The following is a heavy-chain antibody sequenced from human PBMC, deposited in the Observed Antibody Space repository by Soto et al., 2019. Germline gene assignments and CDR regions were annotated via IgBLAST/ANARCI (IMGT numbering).Heavy chain of an antibody. Sequence: EVQLVESGGGLVQPGRSLRLSCAASGFTFDDYAMHWVRQAPGKGLEWVSGISWNSGSIGYADSVKGRFTISRDNAKNSLYLQMNSLRAEDTALYYCAKDRRRAGTTFRYYYYYGMDVWGQGTTVTVSS. D-gene: IGHD1-7*01. CDR1: GFTFDDYA. CDR2: ISWNSGSI. J-gene: IGHJ6*02. V-gene: IGHV3-9*01. CDR3: AKDRRRAGTTFRYYYYYGMDV.